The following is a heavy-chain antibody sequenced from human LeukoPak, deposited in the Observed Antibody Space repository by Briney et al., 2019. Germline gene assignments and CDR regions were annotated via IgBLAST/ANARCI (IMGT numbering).Heavy chain of an antibody. V-gene: IGHV4-39*01. CDR1: GGSISSTSNY. CDR2: VYYSGST. Sequence: PSETLSLTCSVSGGSISSTSNYWGWIRQPPGTGLEWIGSVYYSGSTNYNPSFKSRVTISVDTSKNQFSLKLSSVTAADTAVYYCPIHIVVVPAAKKKNWFDPWGQGTLVTVSS. J-gene: IGHJ5*02. CDR3: PIHIVVVPAAKKKNWFDP. D-gene: IGHD2-2*01.